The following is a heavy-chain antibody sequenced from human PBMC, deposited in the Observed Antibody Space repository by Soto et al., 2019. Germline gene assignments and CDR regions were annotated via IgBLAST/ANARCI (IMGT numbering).Heavy chain of an antibody. V-gene: IGHV3-30*04. CDR1: GFDFRHYA. D-gene: IGHD2-21*01. CDR3: PRVRHCRGDSCRRRTESNYYGRVV. CDR2: IIYDGRHQ. Sequence: QEQLVESGGGVVQPGRSLGLSCAASGFDFRHYAMNWVRQAPGKGLEWLAFIIYDGRHQNYADSVKGRFTIFRDKSKNTVGSQINCLAARVTAVHYWPRVRHCRGDSCRRRTESNYYGRVVWGQGTRVTAPS. J-gene: IGHJ6*02.